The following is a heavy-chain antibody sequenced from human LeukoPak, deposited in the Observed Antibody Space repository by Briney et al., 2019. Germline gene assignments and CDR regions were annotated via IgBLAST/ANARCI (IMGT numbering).Heavy chain of an antibody. D-gene: IGHD3-10*01. V-gene: IGHV4-39*07. CDR1: GGSISSRSYY. J-gene: IGHJ4*02. CDR3: ARESGGFSNYDY. Sequence: SETLSLTCTVSGGSISSRSYYWGWIRQPPGKGLEWIGSIYYSGSTYYNPSLKSRVSISVDRSKNQFSLKLSSVTAADTAVYYCARESGGFSNYDYWGQGTLVTVSS. CDR2: IYYSGST.